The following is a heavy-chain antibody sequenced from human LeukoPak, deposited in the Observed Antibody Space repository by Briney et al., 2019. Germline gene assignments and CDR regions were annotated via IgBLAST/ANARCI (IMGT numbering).Heavy chain of an antibody. V-gene: IGHV3-23*01. J-gene: IGHJ3*01. Sequence: GGSLRLSCTASGFTFSNYAMNWVRQAPGKGLEWVSGISGSGARTYFAVSVKGRFTISRDNSRNTQYLQMNILRAEDTAVYYCAKGTVTLAGDDAFVVWGQGTMVTVSS. D-gene: IGHD6-19*01. CDR1: GFTFSNYA. CDR3: AKGTVTLAGDDAFVV. CDR2: ISGSGART.